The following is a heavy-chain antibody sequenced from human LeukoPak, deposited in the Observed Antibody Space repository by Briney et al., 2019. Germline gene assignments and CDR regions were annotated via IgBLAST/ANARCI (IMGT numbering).Heavy chain of an antibody. CDR3: AKDRAVVAATFIFDY. Sequence: PGGSLRLSCAASGFTFSTYAMSWVRQAPGKGLEWVSTISGSGGSTYYADSVKGRFTISRDNSKNTLYLQMNSLRAEDTAVYFCAKDRAVVAATFIFDYWGQGTLVTVSS. D-gene: IGHD2-15*01. J-gene: IGHJ4*02. V-gene: IGHV3-23*01. CDR1: GFTFSTYA. CDR2: ISGSGGST.